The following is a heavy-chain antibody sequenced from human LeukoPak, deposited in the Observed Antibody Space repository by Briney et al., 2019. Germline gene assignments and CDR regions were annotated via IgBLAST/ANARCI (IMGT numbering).Heavy chain of an antibody. D-gene: IGHD6-13*01. CDR1: GGSFSGYY. V-gene: IGHV4-34*01. CDR2: INHSGST. Sequence: KPSETLSLTCAVYGGSFSGYYWSWIRQPPGKGLEWIGEINHSGSTNYNPSLKSRVTISVNTSKNQFSLKLSSVTAADTAVYYCARSKAAAGPGPFDYWGQGTLVTVSS. CDR3: ARSKAAAGPGPFDY. J-gene: IGHJ4*02.